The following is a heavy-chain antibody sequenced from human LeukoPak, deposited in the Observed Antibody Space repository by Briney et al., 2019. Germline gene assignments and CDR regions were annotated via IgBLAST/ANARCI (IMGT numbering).Heavy chain of an antibody. CDR3: ARGPVVVAADNWFDP. D-gene: IGHD2-15*01. Sequence: SETLSLTCTVSGRSISSYYWGWIRQPPGKGLEWNGYIYYSGSNNYNPSLKSRVTISVDTSKNQFSLKLSSVTAADTAVYYCARGPVVVAADNWFDPWGQGTLVTVSS. J-gene: IGHJ5*02. V-gene: IGHV4-59*01. CDR2: IYYSGSN. CDR1: GRSISSYY.